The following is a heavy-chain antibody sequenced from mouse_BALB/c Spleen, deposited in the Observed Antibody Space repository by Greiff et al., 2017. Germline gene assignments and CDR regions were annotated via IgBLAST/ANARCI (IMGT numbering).Heavy chain of an antibody. CDR1: GFNIKDTY. D-gene: IGHD2-4*01. Sequence: EVHLVESGAELVKPGASVKLSCTASGFNIKDTYMHWVKQRPEQGLEWIGRIDPANGNTKYDPKFQGKATITADTSSNTAYLQLSSLTSEDTAVYYCARYDYDGGYWGQGTTLTVSS. CDR3: ARYDYDGGY. J-gene: IGHJ2*01. V-gene: IGHV14-3*02. CDR2: IDPANGNT.